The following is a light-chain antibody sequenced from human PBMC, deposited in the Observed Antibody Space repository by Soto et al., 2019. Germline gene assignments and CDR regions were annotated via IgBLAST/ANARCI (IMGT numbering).Light chain of an antibody. CDR2: DVS. CDR3: SSYPSSSTPV. V-gene: IGLV2-14*01. CDR1: SSDVGGYNY. Sequence: QSALTQPASVSGSPGQSITISCTGTSSDVGGYNYVSWYQQHPGKAPKLMIYDVSNRPSGVSNRFSGSKSGNTASLTISGLKDEDVADYYCSSYPSSSTPVFGTGTKLTVL. J-gene: IGLJ1*01.